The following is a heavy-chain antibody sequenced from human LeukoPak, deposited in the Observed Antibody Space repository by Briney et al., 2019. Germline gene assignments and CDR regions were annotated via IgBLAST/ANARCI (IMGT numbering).Heavy chain of an antibody. CDR1: GFTFSSYS. CDR3: AREGTYYDFWSSTY. CDR2: ISSSSSTI. D-gene: IGHD3-3*01. J-gene: IGHJ4*02. V-gene: IGHV3-48*01. Sequence: PGGSLRLSCAASGFTFSSYSMNWVRQAPGKGLEWVSYISSSSSTIYYADSVKGRFTISRDNAKNSLYLQMNSLRAEDTAVYYCAREGTYYDFWSSTYWGQGTLVTVSS.